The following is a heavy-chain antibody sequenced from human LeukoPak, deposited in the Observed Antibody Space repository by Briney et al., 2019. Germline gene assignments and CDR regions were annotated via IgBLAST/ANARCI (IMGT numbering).Heavy chain of an antibody. Sequence: SETLSLTCTVSGGSISSSSYYWGWIRQPPGKGLEWIGSIYYSGSTYYNPSLKSRVSISVDPSKNQFSLKLSSVTTADTAVYYCARDGFYCSSNRCYPNWFDPWGQGTLVTVSS. CDR1: GGSISSSSYY. CDR3: ARDGFYCSSNRCYPNWFDP. CDR2: IYYSGST. D-gene: IGHD2-2*01. J-gene: IGHJ5*02. V-gene: IGHV4-39*07.